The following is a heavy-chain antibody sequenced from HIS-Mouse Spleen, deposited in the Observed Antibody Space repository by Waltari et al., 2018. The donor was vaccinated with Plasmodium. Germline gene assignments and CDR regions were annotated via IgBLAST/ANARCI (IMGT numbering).Heavy chain of an antibody. CDR3: ARGSADRGGDY. CDR2: ISSSSSTI. V-gene: IGHV3-48*02. D-gene: IGHD3-10*01. Sequence: EVQLVESGGGLVQPGGSLRLSCAASGFTFSSYSMNWVRQAPGKVVCVVYYISSSSSTIYYADSVKGRFTNSRDNAKNSLYLQMNSLGDEDTAVYYCARGSADRGGDYWGQGTLVTVSS. J-gene: IGHJ4*02. CDR1: GFTFSSYS.